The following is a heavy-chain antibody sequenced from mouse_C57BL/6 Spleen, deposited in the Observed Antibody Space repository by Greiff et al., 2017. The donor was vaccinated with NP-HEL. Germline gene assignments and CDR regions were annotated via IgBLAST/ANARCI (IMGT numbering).Heavy chain of an antibody. J-gene: IGHJ2*01. Sequence: QVQLQQPGAELVKPGASVKLSCKASGYTFTSYWMHWVKQRPGQGLEWIGMIHPNSGSTNYNEKFKSKATLTVDKSSSTADMQLSSLTSEDSAVYYCARSSSGYFDYWGQGTTLTVSS. V-gene: IGHV1-64*01. CDR1: GYTFTSYW. CDR3: ARSSSGYFDY. CDR2: IHPNSGST. D-gene: IGHD3-1*01.